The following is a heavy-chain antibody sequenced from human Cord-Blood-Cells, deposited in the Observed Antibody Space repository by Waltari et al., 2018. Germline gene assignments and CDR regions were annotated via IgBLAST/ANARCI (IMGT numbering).Heavy chain of an antibody. CDR2: IWYDGSNK. D-gene: IGHD4-17*01. CDR3: ARGGGSTVTTQDY. V-gene: IGHV3-33*01. J-gene: IGHJ4*02. Sequence: QVQLVESGGGVVQPGRSLSLSCAASGLTFSSHGIHWVRQAPGKGLEWVAVIWYDGSNKYYADSVKGRFTISRDNSKNTLYLQMNSLRAEDTAVYYCARGGGSTVTTQDYWGQGTLVTVSS. CDR1: GLTFSSHG.